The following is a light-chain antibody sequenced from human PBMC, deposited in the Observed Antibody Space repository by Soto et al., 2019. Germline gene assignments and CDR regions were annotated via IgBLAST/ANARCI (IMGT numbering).Light chain of an antibody. CDR2: DTS. Sequence: MCQSPSTVSVYPGEGATLSCRASQGIGDTLAWYQHKPGQTPRLLIYDTSTRATGVPTRFSGSRSGAEFTLTINSLQSEDFAVYYCQPYNNWPLTFGGRAKVDIK. CDR3: QPYNNWPLT. V-gene: IGKV3-15*01. J-gene: IGKJ4*01. CDR1: QGIGDT.